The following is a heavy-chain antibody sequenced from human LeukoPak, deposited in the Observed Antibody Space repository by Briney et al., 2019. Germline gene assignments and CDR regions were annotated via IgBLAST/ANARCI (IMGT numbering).Heavy chain of an antibody. CDR1: GFTFSSYA. Sequence: PGRSLRLSCAASGFTFSSYAMHWVRQAPGKGLEWVAVISYDGSNKYYADSVKGRFTISRDNSKNTLYLQMNSLRAEDTAVYYCARDGRIGGGNGDYFDYWGQGTLVTVSS. D-gene: IGHD4-23*01. J-gene: IGHJ4*02. CDR3: ARDGRIGGGNGDYFDY. V-gene: IGHV3-30-3*01. CDR2: ISYDGSNK.